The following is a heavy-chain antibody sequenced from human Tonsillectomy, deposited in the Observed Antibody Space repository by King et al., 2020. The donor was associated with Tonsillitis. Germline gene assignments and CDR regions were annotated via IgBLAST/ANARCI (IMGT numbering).Heavy chain of an antibody. CDR3: ARELLPSPGAVAGIHYYYGMDV. Sequence: VQLVESGGGVVQPGRSLRLSCAASGFTFSSYAMHWVRQAPGKGLEWVAVISYDGSNKYYADSVKGRFTISRDNSKNTLYLQMNSLRAEDTAVYYCARELLPSPGAVAGIHYYYGMDVWGQGTTVTVSS. J-gene: IGHJ6*02. CDR1: GFTFSSYA. D-gene: IGHD6-19*01. V-gene: IGHV3-30-3*01. CDR2: ISYDGSNK.